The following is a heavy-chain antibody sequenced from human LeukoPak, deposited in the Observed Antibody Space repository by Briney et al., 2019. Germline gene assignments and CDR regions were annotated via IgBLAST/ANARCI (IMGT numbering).Heavy chain of an antibody. J-gene: IGHJ4*02. D-gene: IGHD3-9*01. V-gene: IGHV3-23*01. CDR1: GFTFSSYA. CDR2: ISGSGGST. Sequence: PGGFLRLSCAASGFTFSSYAMSWVRQAPGKGLEWVSAISGSGGSTYYADSVKGRFTISRDNSKNTLYLQMNSLRAEDTAVYYCAKAVRYFDWLSNYYYFDYWGQGTLVTVSS. CDR3: AKAVRYFDWLSNYYYFDY.